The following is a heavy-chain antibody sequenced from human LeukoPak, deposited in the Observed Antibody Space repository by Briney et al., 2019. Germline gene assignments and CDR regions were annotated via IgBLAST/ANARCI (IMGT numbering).Heavy chain of an antibody. CDR1: GFTFSSYG. J-gene: IGHJ4*02. Sequence: GGSLRLSCAASGFTFSSYGMHWVRQAPGKGLEWVAVIWYDGSNKYYADSVKGRFTISRDNSKNTLYLQMNSLRAEDTAVYYCARDSCSSTSCYARHPDYWGQGTLVTVSS. V-gene: IGHV3-33*01. D-gene: IGHD2-2*01. CDR2: IWYDGSNK. CDR3: ARDSCSSTSCYARHPDY.